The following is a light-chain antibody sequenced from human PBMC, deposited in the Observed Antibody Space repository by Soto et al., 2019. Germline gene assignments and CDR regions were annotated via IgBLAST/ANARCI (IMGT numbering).Light chain of an antibody. CDR3: QQLNIYPLT. CDR2: GAS. V-gene: IGKV1-9*01. J-gene: IGKJ5*01. CDR1: QGISSD. Sequence: DIQLTQSPSFLSASVGDRVTITCRASQGISSDLAWYQQKPGKAPNLLIYGASNLHTGVPPRFSGSGSGTEFTLTISRLQPEDFATYYYQQLNIYPLTFGQGTRLEMK.